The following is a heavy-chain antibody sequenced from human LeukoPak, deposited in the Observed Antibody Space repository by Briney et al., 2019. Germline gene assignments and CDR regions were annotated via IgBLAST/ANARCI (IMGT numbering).Heavy chain of an antibody. CDR3: AKDDAWLRFGE. V-gene: IGHV3-23*01. Sequence: PGGSLRLSCAASGFTFSSYGMSWVRQAPGKGLEWVSGISPSGDTYYADSVKGRFTISRDNSKNTLYLEVISLTAEDTAVYYCAKDDAWLRFGEWSQGTLVTVSS. D-gene: IGHD3-10*01. CDR2: ISPSGDT. J-gene: IGHJ4*02. CDR1: GFTFSSYG.